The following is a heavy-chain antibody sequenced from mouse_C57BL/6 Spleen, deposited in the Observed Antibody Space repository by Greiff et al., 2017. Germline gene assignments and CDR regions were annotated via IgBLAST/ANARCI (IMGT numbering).Heavy chain of an antibody. D-gene: IGHD2-4*01. CDR1: GYTFTSYT. J-gene: IGHJ3*01. Sequence: VQLQQSGAELARPGASVKMSCKASGYTFTSYTMHWVKQRPGQGLEWIGYINPSSGYPKYNQKFKYKATLTADKSSSTAYIQLSSLTSEDSAVYYFARGDDYDECFAYWGQGTLVTVSA. V-gene: IGHV1-4*01. CDR3: ARGDDYDECFAY. CDR2: INPSSGYP.